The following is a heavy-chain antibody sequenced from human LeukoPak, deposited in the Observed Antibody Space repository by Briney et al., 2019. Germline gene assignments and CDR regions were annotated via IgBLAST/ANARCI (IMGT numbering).Heavy chain of an antibody. J-gene: IGHJ6*02. CDR1: GGIFSGYA. CDR3: AMIFGVVKAPYYYYYGMDV. V-gene: IGHV1-69*04. CDR2: IIPIFGIA. Sequence: SVKVSCKASGGIFSGYAISWVRQAPGQGLEWMGMIIPIFGIANYAQKFQGRVTITADKSTSTAYMELSSLRSEDTAVYYCAMIFGVVKAPYYYYYGMDVWGQGTTVTVSS. D-gene: IGHD3-3*01.